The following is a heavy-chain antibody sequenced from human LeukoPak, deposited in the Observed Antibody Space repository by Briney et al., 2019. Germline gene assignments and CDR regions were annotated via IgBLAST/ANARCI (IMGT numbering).Heavy chain of an antibody. D-gene: IGHD6-6*01. J-gene: IGHJ6*03. Sequence: SETLSLTCTVSGDSISDVNYYWGWIRQPPGKGLEWIGTIYYSGSTYYNPSLKSRVTISVDTSKNQFTLKVSSVTAADTAVYYCARDGQLAGGYYYYYMDVWGKGTTVTVSS. CDR3: ARDGQLAGGYYYYYMDV. V-gene: IGHV4-39*06. CDR2: IYYSGST. CDR1: GDSISDVNYY.